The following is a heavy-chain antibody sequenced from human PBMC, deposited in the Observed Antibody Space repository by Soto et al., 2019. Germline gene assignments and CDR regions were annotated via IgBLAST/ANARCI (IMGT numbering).Heavy chain of an antibody. CDR1: GFTFSSYW. Sequence: EVQLVESGGGLVQPGGSLRLSCAASGFTFSSYWMHWVRQAPGKGLVWVSRINSDGSSTSYADSVKGRFTISRDNAKNTLYLQMNSLRAEDTAVYYCARVRYSGYDYAEYFDYWGQGTLVTVSS. D-gene: IGHD5-12*01. J-gene: IGHJ4*02. CDR3: ARVRYSGYDYAEYFDY. V-gene: IGHV3-74*01. CDR2: INSDGSST.